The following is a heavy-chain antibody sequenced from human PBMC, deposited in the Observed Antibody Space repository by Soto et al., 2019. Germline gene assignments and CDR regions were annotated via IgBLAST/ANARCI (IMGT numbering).Heavy chain of an antibody. CDR3: AKHLYSGGWYNCSDP. Sequence: QVQLVESGGGVVQPGRSLRLSCAASGFPFSTTGMHWVRQAPGKGLEWVAMISHDGGAKYYADSVKGRFTISRDDSKNTLYLQMNSLRPEDTAVYYCAKHLYSGGWYNCSDPWGPGTLVSVSS. D-gene: IGHD6-19*01. CDR2: ISHDGGAK. V-gene: IGHV3-30*18. CDR1: GFPFSTTG. J-gene: IGHJ5*02.